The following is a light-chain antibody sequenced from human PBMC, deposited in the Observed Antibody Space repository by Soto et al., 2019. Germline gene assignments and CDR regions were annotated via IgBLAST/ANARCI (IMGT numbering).Light chain of an antibody. CDR2: VNGDGSH. J-gene: IGLJ3*02. V-gene: IGLV4-69*01. CDR3: QTWATGIRV. Sequence: QPVLTQSPSASASLGASVKLTCTLSSGHSIFAIAWHQQQPEKGPRYLMKVNGDGSHNKGDGIPDRFSGSSSGAERYLTISSLQSEDEADYYCQTWATGIRVFGGGTKLTV. CDR1: SGHSIFA.